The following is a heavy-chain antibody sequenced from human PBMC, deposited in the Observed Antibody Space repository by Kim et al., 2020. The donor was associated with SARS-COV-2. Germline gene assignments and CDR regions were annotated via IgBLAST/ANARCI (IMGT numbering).Heavy chain of an antibody. CDR2: ISYDGSTK. J-gene: IGHJ4*02. Sequence: GGSLRLSCAASGFTFSSYDMHWVRQAPGKGLEWVAVISYDGSTKYYADSVKGRFTISRDNSKNTLYLQMNSLWAEDTAVYYCARLHVVHATFYLDSRADILAIVYWRQGTQVTVCS. V-gene: IGHV3-30*04. CDR1: GFTFSSYD. D-gene: IGHD6-13*01. CDR3: ARLHVVHATFYLDSRADILAIVY.